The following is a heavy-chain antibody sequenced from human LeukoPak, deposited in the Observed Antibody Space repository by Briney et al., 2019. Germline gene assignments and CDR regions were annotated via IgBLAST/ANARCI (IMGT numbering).Heavy chain of an antibody. V-gene: IGHV3-69-1*01. CDR3: ARLRGSYSSDY. CDR1: GFTFSGYS. Sequence: GTSLRLSCAASGFTFSGYSMSWVRQAPGKGLEWVSYITSSSTTYYADSVKGRFTISRDNAKNSLYLQMNSLTAEDTAVYYCARLRGSYSSDYWGQGTLVTVSS. CDR2: ITSSSTT. D-gene: IGHD1-26*01. J-gene: IGHJ4*02.